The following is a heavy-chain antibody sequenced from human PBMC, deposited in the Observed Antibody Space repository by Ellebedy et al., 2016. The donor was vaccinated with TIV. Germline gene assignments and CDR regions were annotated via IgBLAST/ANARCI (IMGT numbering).Heavy chain of an antibody. CDR2: IETGGNT. J-gene: IGHJ4*02. D-gene: IGHD3-16*01. Sequence: GESLKISCAASGFTVRINSMSWVRQAPGKGLEWVSVIETGGNTYYADSVKGRFTISRDNSKDTLYLQMNSLRAEDTAVYYCARDYASGWGQGTLVTVSS. CDR1: GFTVRINS. V-gene: IGHV3-53*01. CDR3: ARDYASG.